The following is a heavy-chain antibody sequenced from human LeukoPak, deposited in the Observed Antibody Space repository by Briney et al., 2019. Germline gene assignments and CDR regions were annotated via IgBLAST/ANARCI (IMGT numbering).Heavy chain of an antibody. CDR2: IHTGGTTI. J-gene: IGHJ4*02. CDR3: ATSSWDI. D-gene: IGHD2-15*01. Sequence: PGGSLRLSCAASGFTFSTYAMSWVRQAPGKGLEWISYIHTGGTTIQYTDSVKGRFTISRDNAKNSLYLQMNSLRAEDTAVYYCATSSWDIWGQGTLVTVSS. V-gene: IGHV3-48*03. CDR1: GFTFSTYA.